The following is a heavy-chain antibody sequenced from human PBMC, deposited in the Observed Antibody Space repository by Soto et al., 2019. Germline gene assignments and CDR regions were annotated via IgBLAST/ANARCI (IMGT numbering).Heavy chain of an antibody. CDR3: ARDHEGYYYYGMDV. CDR1: GFTFSSYG. V-gene: IGHV3-33*01. J-gene: IGHJ6*02. Sequence: QVQLVESGGGVVQPGRSLRLSCAASGFTFSSYGMHWVRQAPGKGLEWVAVIWYDGSNKYYADSVKGRFTISRDNSKNTLYLQMNSLRAEDTAVYYCARDHEGYYYYGMDVCGQGTTVTVSS. CDR2: IWYDGSNK.